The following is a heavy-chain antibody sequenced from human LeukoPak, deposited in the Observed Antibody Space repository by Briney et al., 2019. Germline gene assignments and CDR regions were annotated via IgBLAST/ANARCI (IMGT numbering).Heavy chain of an antibody. J-gene: IGHJ4*02. CDR3: ARDTNWQRDY. CDR1: GYTFTSFG. V-gene: IGHV1-18*01. CDR2: ISTSSDQR. Sequence: GASVKVSCKASGYTFTSFGIAWVRQAPGQGLEWVGWISTSSDQRRYAHMLQDRVTMTTDTSTSTAYMELRSLGSDDAGVYYCARDTNWQRDYWGQGTLVTVSS. D-gene: IGHD6-25*01.